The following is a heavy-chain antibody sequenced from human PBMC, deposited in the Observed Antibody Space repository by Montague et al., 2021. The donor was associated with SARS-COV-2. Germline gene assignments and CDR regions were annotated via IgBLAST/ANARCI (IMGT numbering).Heavy chain of an antibody. CDR3: VREPDGVRGY. J-gene: IGHJ1*01. CDR2: LNEDGRIT. D-gene: IGHD6-25*01. CDR1: GFDFIGKW. V-gene: IGHV3-74*01. Sequence: SLRLSCAASGFDFIGKWMHWVRQAPGEGLVWVPRLNEDGRITNYAASVRGRFTISRDNAQNILYLQMNSLRVEDTAVYYCVREPDGVRGYWGPGTLVTVSS.